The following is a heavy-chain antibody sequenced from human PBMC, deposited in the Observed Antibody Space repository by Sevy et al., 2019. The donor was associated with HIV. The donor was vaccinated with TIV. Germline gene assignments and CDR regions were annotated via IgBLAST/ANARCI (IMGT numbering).Heavy chain of an antibody. D-gene: IGHD2-21*02. CDR2: IYYSGST. Sequence: SETLSLTCTVSGGSISSSSYYWGWIRQPPGKGLEWIGSIYYSGSTYYNPSLKSRVTISVDTSKNQFSLNLSSVTAADTDVYYCARHQPHIVVVTARRNPYFDYWGQGTLVTVSS. V-gene: IGHV4-39*01. CDR3: ARHQPHIVVVTARRNPYFDY. CDR1: GGSISSSSYY. J-gene: IGHJ4*02.